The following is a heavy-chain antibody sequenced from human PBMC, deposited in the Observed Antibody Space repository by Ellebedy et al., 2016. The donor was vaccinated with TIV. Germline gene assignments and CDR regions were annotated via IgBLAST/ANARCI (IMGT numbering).Heavy chain of an antibody. CDR3: ARGGRYSGSYNFDH. J-gene: IGHJ4*02. D-gene: IGHD1-26*01. Sequence: AASVKVSCKASGDTFTDYYFHWVRQPPGQGLEWMAWINPNSGGTGYAQNFQGRVTVIRDTSISTAYMELSRLRSDDTAVYYCARGGRYSGSYNFDHWGQGSLVTVSS. CDR2: INPNSGGT. CDR1: GDTFTDYY. V-gene: IGHV1-2*02.